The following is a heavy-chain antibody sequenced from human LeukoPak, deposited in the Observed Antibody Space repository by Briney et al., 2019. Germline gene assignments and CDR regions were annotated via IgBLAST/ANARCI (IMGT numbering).Heavy chain of an antibody. Sequence: GSSVKVSCKASGGTFSSYAISWVRQAPGQGLEWMGRIIPILGIANYAQKFQGRVTITADKSTSTAYMELSSLRSEDTAVYYCARGSSWPPIIPSFFDYWGQGTLVTVSS. J-gene: IGHJ4*02. CDR2: IIPILGIA. D-gene: IGHD6-13*01. V-gene: IGHV1-69*04. CDR3: ARGSSWPPIIPSFFDY. CDR1: GGTFSSYA.